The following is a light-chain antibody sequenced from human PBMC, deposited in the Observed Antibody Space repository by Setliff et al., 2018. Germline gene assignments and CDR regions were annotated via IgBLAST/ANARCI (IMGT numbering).Light chain of an antibody. Sequence: QSVLAQPPSASGSPGQSVTISCSDVGGYRLVSWYQQHPGKAPKLMIYDVSRRPSGVSNRFSGSKSGNTASLTISGLQPEDEADYYCSSYITSSTPPHVFGAGTKGTVL. V-gene: IGLV2-14*03. CDR3: SSYITSSTPPHV. CDR2: DVS. J-gene: IGLJ1*01. CDR1: DVGGYRL.